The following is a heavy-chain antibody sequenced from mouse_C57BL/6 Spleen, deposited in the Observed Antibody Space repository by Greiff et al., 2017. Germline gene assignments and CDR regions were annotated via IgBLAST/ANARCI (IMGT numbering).Heavy chain of an antibody. V-gene: IGHV3-6*01. D-gene: IGHD1-1*01. Sequence: ESGPGLVKPSQSLSLTCSVTGYSITSGYYWNWIRQFPGNKLEWMGYISYDGSNNYNPSLKNRISITRDTSKNQFFLKLNSVTTEDTATYYCARDRYYGSSYGYFDVWGTGTTVTVSS. CDR3: ARDRYYGSSYGYFDV. CDR2: ISYDGSN. J-gene: IGHJ1*03. CDR1: GYSITSGYY.